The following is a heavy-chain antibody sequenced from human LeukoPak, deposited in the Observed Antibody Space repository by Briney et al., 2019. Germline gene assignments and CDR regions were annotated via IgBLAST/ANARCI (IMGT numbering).Heavy chain of an antibody. D-gene: IGHD5-24*01. Sequence: SGTLSLTCTVSGGSISSYYWSWIRQPPGKGLEWIGSVYYSGSTYYNPSLKSRVTISVDTSKNQLSLKVTSVTAADTAVYYCARHPRDGATTYFDYWGQGTLVTVSS. CDR3: ARHPRDGATTYFDY. J-gene: IGHJ4*02. V-gene: IGHV4-39*01. CDR2: VYYSGST. CDR1: GGSISSYY.